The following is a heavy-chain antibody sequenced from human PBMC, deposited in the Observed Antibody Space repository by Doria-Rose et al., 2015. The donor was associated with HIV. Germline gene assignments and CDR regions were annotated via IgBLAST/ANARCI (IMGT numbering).Heavy chain of an antibody. CDR3: ARIHSLSRSSLGH. V-gene: IGHV1-3*01. CDR2: LNVGNGDT. D-gene: IGHD6-13*01. CDR1: GYTFRAYA. Sequence: QVQLVQAGAAVKKPGASVTVSCKTSGYTFRAYAIHWVRQAPGQRLEWMGWLNVGNGDTRYSQKFQDRVTITSDTSANTGYMALSSLRSEDTAVYYCARIHSLSRSSLGHWGQGTLVTVSS. J-gene: IGHJ4*02.